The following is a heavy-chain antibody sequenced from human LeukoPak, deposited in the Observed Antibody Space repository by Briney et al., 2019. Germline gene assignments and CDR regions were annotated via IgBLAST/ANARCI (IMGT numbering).Heavy chain of an antibody. CDR3: AKEIHSSGWYGCDY. V-gene: IGHV3-30*18. J-gene: IGHJ4*02. CDR2: ISYDGSNK. D-gene: IGHD6-19*01. Sequence: PGGSLRLSCAASGFTFSGYGMHWVRQAPGKGLEWVAVISYDGSNKYYADSVMGRFTVSRDNSKNTLYLQMNSLRAEDTAVYYCAKEIHSSGWYGCDYWGQGTLVTVSS. CDR1: GFTFSGYG.